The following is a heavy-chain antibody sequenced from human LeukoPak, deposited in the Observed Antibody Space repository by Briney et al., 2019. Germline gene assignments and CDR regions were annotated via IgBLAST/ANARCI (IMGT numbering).Heavy chain of an antibody. CDR1: GFTFSSYS. D-gene: IGHD1-26*01. CDR3: ARVGRIVGATTRHYYYYGMDV. J-gene: IGHJ6*02. CDR2: ISSSSSYI. Sequence: GGSLRLSCAASGFTFSSYSMNWVRQAPGKGLEWVASISSSSSYIYYADSVKGQFTISRDNAKNSLYLQMNSTRAENRAVYYCARVGRIVGATTRHYYYYGMDVWGQGTTVTVSS. V-gene: IGHV3-21*01.